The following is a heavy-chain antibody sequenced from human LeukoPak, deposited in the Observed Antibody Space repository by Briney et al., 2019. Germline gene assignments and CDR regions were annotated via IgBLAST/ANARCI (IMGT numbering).Heavy chain of an antibody. CDR2: ISRSSSYI. J-gene: IGHJ3*02. CDR1: GFTFSSYS. V-gene: IGHV3-21*01. CDR3: ARGRQNSGSYSDAFDI. D-gene: IGHD1-26*01. Sequence: GGSLRLSCAASGFTFSSYSMNWVRQAPGKGLEWVSSISRSSSYINYADSLKGRFTISRDNAKNSVYLQMNSLRAEDTAVYYCARGRQNSGSYSDAFDIWGQGTMVTVSS.